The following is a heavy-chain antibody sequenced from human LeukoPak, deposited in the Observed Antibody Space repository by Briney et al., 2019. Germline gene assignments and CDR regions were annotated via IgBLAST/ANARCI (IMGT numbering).Heavy chain of an antibody. Sequence: SETLSLTCTVSGVSIISSSYYWSWIRQPPGKGLEWIEYIDYSGSTNYNPSLKSRVTISVDTSKNQFSLKLTSVTAADTAVYYCARDNDEYSSSSDAFDIWGQGTMVTVSS. J-gene: IGHJ3*02. V-gene: IGHV4-61*01. CDR2: IDYSGST. CDR1: GVSIISSSYY. D-gene: IGHD6-6*01. CDR3: ARDNDEYSSSSDAFDI.